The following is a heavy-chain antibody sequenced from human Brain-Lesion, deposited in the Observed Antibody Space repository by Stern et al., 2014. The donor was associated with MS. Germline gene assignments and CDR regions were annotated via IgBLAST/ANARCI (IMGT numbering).Heavy chain of an antibody. V-gene: IGHV4-61*02. CDR2: IHPSGSA. J-gene: IGHJ4*02. CDR1: GGSISSGSDY. D-gene: IGHD5-18*01. CDR3: ASGYRIFDY. Sequence: VQLEESGPGLVKPLQTLSLTCTVSGGSISSGSDYWSWIRQPVGKGLEWIGRIHPSGSAFYTPSLKSRVTISTDTSMNQFSLELNSATAADTAIYYCASGYRIFDYWGQGILVTVSS.